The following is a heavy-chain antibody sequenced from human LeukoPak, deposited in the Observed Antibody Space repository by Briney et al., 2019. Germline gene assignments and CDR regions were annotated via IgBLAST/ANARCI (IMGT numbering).Heavy chain of an antibody. CDR1: GLTFSSYN. CDR2: ISNSGSMI. V-gene: IGHV3-48*02. Sequence: PGGSLRLSCAVSGLTFSSYNMNWVRQAPGKGLEWVSYISNSGSMIYYADSVKGRFTLSSDNAKNSLYLQMNSLRDEDTAVYYCARGPISGWSADYWGQGTLVTVSS. CDR3: ARGPISGWSADY. D-gene: IGHD6-19*01. J-gene: IGHJ4*02.